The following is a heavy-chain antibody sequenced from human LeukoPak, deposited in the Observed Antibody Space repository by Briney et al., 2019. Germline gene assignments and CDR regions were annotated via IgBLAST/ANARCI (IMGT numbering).Heavy chain of an antibody. CDR1: GFTFSTYG. Sequence: GGSLRLSCAASGFTFSTYGMHWVRQAPGKGLEYVSAISSNGGSTYYANSVKGRFTISRDNSKDTLYLQMGSLRAEDMAVYYCARDSRDSSGRSKPFEYWGQGTLVTVSS. CDR3: ARDSRDSSGRSKPFEY. D-gene: IGHD6-19*01. CDR2: ISSNGGST. V-gene: IGHV3-64*01. J-gene: IGHJ4*02.